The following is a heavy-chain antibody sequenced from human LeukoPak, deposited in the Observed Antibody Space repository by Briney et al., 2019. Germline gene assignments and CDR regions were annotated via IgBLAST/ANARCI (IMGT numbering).Heavy chain of an antibody. CDR3: AEWSLETPTKGY. CDR1: GFTFSSYE. CDR2: ISSSGSTI. J-gene: IGHJ4*02. Sequence: GGSLRLSCAASGFTFSSYEMNWVRQAPGKGLEWVSYISSSGSTIYYADSVKGRFTISRDNAKNSLYLQMNSLRAEDTAVYYCAEWSLETPTKGYWGQGTLVTVSS. V-gene: IGHV3-48*03. D-gene: IGHD3-3*01.